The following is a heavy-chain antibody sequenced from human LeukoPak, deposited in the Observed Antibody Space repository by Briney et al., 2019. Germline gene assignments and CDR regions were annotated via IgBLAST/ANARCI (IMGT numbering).Heavy chain of an antibody. J-gene: IGHJ5*02. D-gene: IGHD3-10*01. V-gene: IGHV1-18*04. CDR3: ARGGMVRGVMAWFDP. Sequence: VASVKVSCKASGYTFTSYGISWVRQAPGQGLEWMGWISAYNGNTNYAQKLQGRVTMTTDTSTSTAYMELRSLRSDDTAVYYCARGGMVRGVMAWFDPWGQGTLSPSPQ. CDR2: ISAYNGNT. CDR1: GYTFTSYG.